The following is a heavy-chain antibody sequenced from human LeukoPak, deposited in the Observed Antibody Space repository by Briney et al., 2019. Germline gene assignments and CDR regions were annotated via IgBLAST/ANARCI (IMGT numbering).Heavy chain of an antibody. CDR2: IKQDGSER. D-gene: IGHD3-16*01. J-gene: IGHJ4*02. Sequence: GGSLRLSCAASGFTFSSYWMTWVRQAPGKGLEWVANIKQDGSERNYVDSVKGRFTISRDNAKNTLYLQMNSLRAEDTAVYYCVRVDGGYWGQGTLVTVSS. CDR1: GFTFSSYW. V-gene: IGHV3-7*01. CDR3: VRVDGGY.